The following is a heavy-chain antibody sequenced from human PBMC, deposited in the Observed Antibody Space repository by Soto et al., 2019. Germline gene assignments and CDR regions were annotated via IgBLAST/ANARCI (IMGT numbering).Heavy chain of an antibody. CDR3: ARVDCSSTSCYAPRRAFDI. D-gene: IGHD2-2*01. CDR1: GYTFTGYY. J-gene: IGHJ3*02. CDR2: INPNSGGT. V-gene: IGHV1-2*02. Sequence: RASVKVSCKASGYTFTGYYMHWVRQAPGQGLEWMGWINPNSGGTNYAQKFQGRVTMTRDTSISTAYMELSRLRSDDTAVYYCARVDCSSTSCYAPRRAFDIWGQGTMVTVSS.